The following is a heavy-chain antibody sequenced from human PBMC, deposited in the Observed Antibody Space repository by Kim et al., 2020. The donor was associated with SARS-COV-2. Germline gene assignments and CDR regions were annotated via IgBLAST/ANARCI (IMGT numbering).Heavy chain of an antibody. CDR3: ANGHSSGWYSELDY. CDR1: GFTFSSYG. V-gene: IGHV3-30*18. D-gene: IGHD6-19*01. CDR2: ISYDGSNK. Sequence: GGSLRLSCAASGFTFSSYGMHWVRQAPGKGLEWVAVISYDGSNKYYADSVKGRFTISRDNSKNTLYLQMNSLRAEDTAVYYCANGHSSGWYSELDYWGQGTLVTVSS. J-gene: IGHJ4*02.